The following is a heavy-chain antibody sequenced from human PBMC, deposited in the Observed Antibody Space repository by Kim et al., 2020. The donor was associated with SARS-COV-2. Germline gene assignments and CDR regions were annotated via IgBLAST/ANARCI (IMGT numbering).Heavy chain of an antibody. CDR3: AKGGRYSSDPLDY. Sequence: GGSLRLSCAVSGFTFSSYAMSWVRQAPGKGLEWVSTISASGGSTYYADSVKGRFTISRDNSKNTLYLQMNSLRAEDTAVYYCAKGGRYSSDPLDYWGQGTLVTVSS. V-gene: IGHV3-23*01. CDR2: ISASGGST. J-gene: IGHJ4*02. CDR1: GFTFSSYA. D-gene: IGHD6-19*01.